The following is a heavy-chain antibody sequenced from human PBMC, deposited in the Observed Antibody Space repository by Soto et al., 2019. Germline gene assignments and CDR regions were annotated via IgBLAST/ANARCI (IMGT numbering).Heavy chain of an antibody. D-gene: IGHD5-18*01. V-gene: IGHV3-33*01. J-gene: IGHJ4*02. Sequence: SGGSLRLSCAASGFTFSSYGMHWVRQAPGKGLEWVAVIWYDGSNKYYADSVKGRFTISRDNSKNTLYLQMNSLRAEDTAVYYCAREGEVGIQLWLPPHYWGQGTLVTVSS. CDR2: IWYDGSNK. CDR1: GFTFSSYG. CDR3: AREGEVGIQLWLPPHY.